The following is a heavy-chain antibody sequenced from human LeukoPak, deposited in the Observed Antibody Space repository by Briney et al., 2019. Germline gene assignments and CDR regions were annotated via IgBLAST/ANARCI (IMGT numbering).Heavy chain of an antibody. CDR1: RFTFSDYY. Sequence: GGSLRLSCAASRFTFSDYYITWIREAPGKGLEWLSQITHSRTRLYYTHSPKGPFTLSRDNAKRSLFLQINSLRAQNTPLCYFAIALPRYSSGYYQRDYWGQGTLVTVSS. CDR2: ITHSRTRL. J-gene: IGHJ4*02. D-gene: IGHD6-19*01. CDR3: AIALPRYSSGYYQRDY. V-gene: IGHV3-11*01.